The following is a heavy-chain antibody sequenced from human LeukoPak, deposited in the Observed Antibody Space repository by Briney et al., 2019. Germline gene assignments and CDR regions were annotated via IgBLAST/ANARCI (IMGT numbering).Heavy chain of an antibody. CDR2: ISYDGSSK. D-gene: IGHD4-17*01. Sequence: GGSLRLSCAVSGFTFSNYDMHWVRQAPGKGPEWVALISYDGSSKFYSDSVKGRFTISRDNSKNTLSLQMNSLRTEDTAVYYCAKVQAVTTLTGDLWGQGTLVTVSS. V-gene: IGHV3-30*18. CDR1: GFTFSNYD. CDR3: AKVQAVTTLTGDL. J-gene: IGHJ5*02.